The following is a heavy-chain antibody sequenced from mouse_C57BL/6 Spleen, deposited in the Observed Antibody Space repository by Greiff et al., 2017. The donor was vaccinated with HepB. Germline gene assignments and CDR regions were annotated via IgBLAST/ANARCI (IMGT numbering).Heavy chain of an antibody. CDR1: GYAFSSSW. J-gene: IGHJ3*01. CDR3: ASGDYDGGFAY. V-gene: IGHV1-82*01. D-gene: IGHD2-4*01. CDR2: IYPGDGDT. Sequence: ESGPELVKPGASVKISCKASGYAFSSSWMNWVKQRPGKGLEWIGRIYPGDGDTNYNGKFKGKATLTADKSSSTAYMQLSSLTSEDSAVYFCASGDYDGGFAYWGQGTLVTVSA.